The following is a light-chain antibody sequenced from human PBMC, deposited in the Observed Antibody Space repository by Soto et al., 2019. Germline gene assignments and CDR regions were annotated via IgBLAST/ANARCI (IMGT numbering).Light chain of an antibody. CDR3: QHYYSIPWT. J-gene: IGKJ1*01. V-gene: IGKV4-1*01. CDR1: QSVFSNSNNKNC. Sequence: DIVMTQSPDSLAVSLGERATINCKSSQSVFSNSNNKNCIAWYPQKSGQPPKLLIYWASSRESGVPDRFSGGGSGTDFTLTISSLQAEDVATYYCQHYYSIPWTFGQGTRVEIK. CDR2: WAS.